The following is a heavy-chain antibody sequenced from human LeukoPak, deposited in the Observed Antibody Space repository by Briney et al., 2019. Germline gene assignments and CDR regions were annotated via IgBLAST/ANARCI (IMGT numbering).Heavy chain of an antibody. D-gene: IGHD4-23*01. CDR3: ARDPRRPVGAFDT. CDR2: IYYSGST. CDR1: GGSISSYY. V-gene: IGHV4-59*01. Sequence: SETLSLTCTVSGGSISSYYWSWIRQPPGKGLEWIGYIYYSGSTNYNPSLKSRVTISVDTSKNQFSLKLSSVTAADTAVYYCARDPRRPVGAFDTWGQGTMVTVSS. J-gene: IGHJ3*02.